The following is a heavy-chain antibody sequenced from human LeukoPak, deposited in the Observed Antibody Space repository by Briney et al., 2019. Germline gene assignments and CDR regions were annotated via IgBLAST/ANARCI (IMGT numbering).Heavy chain of an antibody. Sequence: SETLSLTCTVSGGSISSSSYYWGWIRQPPGKGLEWIGSIYYSGSTYYNPSLKSRVTISVDTSKNQFSLKLSSVTAADTAVYYCARSCRYCSSTSCYITFDYWGQGTLVTVSS. D-gene: IGHD2-2*02. CDR1: GGSISSSSYY. CDR3: ARSCRYCSSTSCYITFDY. J-gene: IGHJ4*02. V-gene: IGHV4-39*01. CDR2: IYYSGST.